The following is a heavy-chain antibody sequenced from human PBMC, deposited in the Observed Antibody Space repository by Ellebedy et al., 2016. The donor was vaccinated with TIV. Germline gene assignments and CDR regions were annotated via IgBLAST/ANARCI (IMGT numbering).Heavy chain of an antibody. CDR1: GFTFSNYG. CDR2: ISYDGSNE. Sequence: GGSLRLSXAASGFTFSNYGMHWVRQAPGKGLEWVAVISYDGSNEYYADSVKGRFTISRDNSKNTLYLQMNSLRAEDTAVYYCAPEGDDSSGYYRYWGQGTLVTVSS. J-gene: IGHJ4*02. CDR3: APEGDDSSGYYRY. V-gene: IGHV3-30*03. D-gene: IGHD3-22*01.